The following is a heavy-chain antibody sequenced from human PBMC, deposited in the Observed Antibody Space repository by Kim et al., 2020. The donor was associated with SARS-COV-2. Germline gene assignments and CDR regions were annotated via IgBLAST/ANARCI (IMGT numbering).Heavy chain of an antibody. J-gene: IGHJ6*02. Sequence: YNPSLKSRVTISVDTSKTQFSLKLSSVTAADTAVYYCVSSTRNYYYGMDVWGQGTTVTVSS. D-gene: IGHD2-2*01. CDR3: VSSTRNYYYGMDV. V-gene: IGHV4-59*01.